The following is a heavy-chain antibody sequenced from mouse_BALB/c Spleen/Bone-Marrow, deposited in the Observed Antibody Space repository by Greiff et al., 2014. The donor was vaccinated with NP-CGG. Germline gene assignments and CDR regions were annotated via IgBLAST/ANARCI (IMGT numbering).Heavy chain of an antibody. V-gene: IGHV2-9*02. CDR1: GFSFTSYG. J-gene: IGHJ4*01. Sequence: QVQLQQSGPGLVAPSQSLSITCTVSGFSFTSYGVHWVRQPPGKGLEWLGVIWAGGRTNYNSALMSRLSISKDNSKSQVFLKKNRLQLNVKAMYYYARADYYGSSYYYYAMDYWGQGTSVTVSS. CDR2: IWAGGRT. D-gene: IGHD1-1*01. CDR3: ARADYYGSSYYYYAMDY.